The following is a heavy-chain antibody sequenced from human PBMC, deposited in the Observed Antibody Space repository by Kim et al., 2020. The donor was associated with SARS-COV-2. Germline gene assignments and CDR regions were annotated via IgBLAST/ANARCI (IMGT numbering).Heavy chain of an antibody. CDR1: GWPSGQYY. Sequence: SETLSLTCAVYGWPSGQYYWSWIRQPPGKGLEWIAEVTHIGRHHYNPSLMSRATISIDMSKNQSSLTLRSVTAADTATYYCALIYGGYSDCDHWGQGTLVTLSS. CDR3: ALIYGGYSDCDH. CDR2: VTHIGRH. V-gene: IGHV4-34*01. D-gene: IGHD4-17*01. J-gene: IGHJ4*02.